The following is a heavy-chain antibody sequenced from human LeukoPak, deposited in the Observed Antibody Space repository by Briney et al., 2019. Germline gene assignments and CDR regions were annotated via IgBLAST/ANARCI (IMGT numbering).Heavy chain of an antibody. CDR2: IYYSGST. V-gene: IGHV4-59*08. CDR3: ARHSDSSPNFYWYFDL. D-gene: IGHD6-13*01. Sequence: PSETLSLTCTVSGGSISTYYWTWIRQPPGKGLEWIGNIYYSGSTNYNPSLKSRITISVDTSKNQFSLKLSSVSAADTAVYYCARHSDSSPNFYWYFDLWGRGTLVTVSS. J-gene: IGHJ2*01. CDR1: GGSISTYY.